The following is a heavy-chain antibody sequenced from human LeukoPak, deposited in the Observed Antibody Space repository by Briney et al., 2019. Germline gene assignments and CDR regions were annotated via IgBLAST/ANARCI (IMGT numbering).Heavy chain of an antibody. J-gene: IGHJ4*02. Sequence: GASVNVSCKASGYTFIGYYIYWVRQAPGQGLEWMGWINPNSGGTNYAQKFQGRVTMTRDTSITTAYMDLSRLRSDDTAVYYCARAHESSGLFDYWGQGTLVTVSS. D-gene: IGHD6-19*01. CDR2: INPNSGGT. CDR3: ARAHESSGLFDY. V-gene: IGHV1-2*02. CDR1: GYTFIGYY.